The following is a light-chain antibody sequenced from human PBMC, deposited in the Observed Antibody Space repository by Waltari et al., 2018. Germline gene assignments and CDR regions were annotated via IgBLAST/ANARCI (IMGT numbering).Light chain of an antibody. CDR2: AAS. V-gene: IGKV1-9*01. J-gene: IGKJ4*01. CDR3: QQPPGT. Sequence: DFQLTQSPSFLSPSVGDSVTFTCRASRDIRNYLAWYQQKSAKAPKLLIFAASTLQSGVTSRFSGSGSGTEFTLTISSLQPEDLATYYCQQPPGTFGGGTKVEIK. CDR1: RDIRNY.